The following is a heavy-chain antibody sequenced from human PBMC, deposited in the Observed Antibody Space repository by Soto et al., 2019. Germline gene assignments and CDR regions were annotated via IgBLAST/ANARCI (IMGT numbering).Heavy chain of an antibody. J-gene: IGHJ4*02. Sequence: SETLSLTCTVSGGSISSSSYYWGWIRQPPGKGLEWIGSIYYSGSTYYNPSLKSRVTISVDTSKNQFSLKLSSVTAADTAVYYCARGYSGYVGTYYFDYWGQGTLVTVSS. CDR3: ARGYSGYVGTYYFDY. V-gene: IGHV4-39*01. CDR2: IYYSGST. D-gene: IGHD5-12*01. CDR1: GGSISSSSYY.